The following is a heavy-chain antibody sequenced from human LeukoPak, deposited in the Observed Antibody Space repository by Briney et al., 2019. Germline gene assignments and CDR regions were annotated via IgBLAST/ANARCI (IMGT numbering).Heavy chain of an antibody. CDR2: IYYSGST. J-gene: IGHJ4*02. V-gene: IGHV4-31*03. D-gene: IGHD6-13*01. Sequence: PSETLSLTCTVSGGSISSGGYYWSWIRQHPGKGLEWIGYIYYSGSTYYNPSLKSRVTISVDTSKNQFSLKLSSVTAADTAVYYCARGAPPLAAAGHYFDYWGQGTLVTVSS. CDR1: GGSISSGGYY. CDR3: ARGAPPLAAAGHYFDY.